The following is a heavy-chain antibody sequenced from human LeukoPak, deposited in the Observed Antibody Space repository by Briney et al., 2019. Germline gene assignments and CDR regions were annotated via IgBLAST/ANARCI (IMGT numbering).Heavy chain of an antibody. Sequence: SETLSLTCAVYSGSFSGYYWSWIRQPPGKGLEWIGEVNDSGITNCNPSLKSRVTISVDTAKNQFSLKLSSVTAADTAVYYCARDPIPIYCSGGSCSTYYFDYWGQGTLVTVSS. CDR1: SGSFSGYY. J-gene: IGHJ4*02. CDR3: ARDPIPIYCSGGSCSTYYFDY. D-gene: IGHD2-15*01. CDR2: VNDSGIT. V-gene: IGHV4-34*01.